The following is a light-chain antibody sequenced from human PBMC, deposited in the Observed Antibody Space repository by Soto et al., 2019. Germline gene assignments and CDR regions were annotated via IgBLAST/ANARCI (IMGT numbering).Light chain of an antibody. J-gene: IGKJ4*01. CDR1: QGISSA. V-gene: IGKV1D-13*01. CDR3: QQFNNFPIT. Sequence: AIQLTQSPSSLSASVGDRVTITCRASQGISSALAWYQQKPGKAPKLLMYDASTSESGVPSRFSGSGSGTDFTLTISSLQPEDCATYYCQQFNNFPITFGGGTKVDIK. CDR2: DAS.